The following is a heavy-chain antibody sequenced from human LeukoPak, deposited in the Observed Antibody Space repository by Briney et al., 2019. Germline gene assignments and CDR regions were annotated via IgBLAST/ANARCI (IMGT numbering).Heavy chain of an antibody. V-gene: IGHV4-34*01. J-gene: IGHJ4*02. CDR2: INPSGST. CDR1: GASFSGYY. CDR3: ASRRYGSGSRDY. D-gene: IGHD3-10*01. Sequence: SETLSLTCAVYGASFSGYYWSCIRQPPGKGLEWIGEINPSGSTNYNPSLKSRVTISVDTSKNQFSLKLSSVTAADTAVYYCASRRYGSGSRDYWGQGTLVTVSS.